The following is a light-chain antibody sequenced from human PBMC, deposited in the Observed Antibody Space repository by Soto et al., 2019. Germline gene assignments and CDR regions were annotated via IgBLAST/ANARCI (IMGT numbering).Light chain of an antibody. J-gene: IGLJ7*01. V-gene: IGLV7-46*01. Sequence: QTVVTQEPSLTVSPGGTVTLTCGSSTGDVTNGRWPYWFQQRPGQVPRTLIHDTSNKHPWTPARFSGSLLGGKAALTLSGAQPEDEAVHYCLLFYDGVAVFGGGTQLTVL. CDR1: TGDVTNGRW. CDR3: LLFYDGVAV. CDR2: DTS.